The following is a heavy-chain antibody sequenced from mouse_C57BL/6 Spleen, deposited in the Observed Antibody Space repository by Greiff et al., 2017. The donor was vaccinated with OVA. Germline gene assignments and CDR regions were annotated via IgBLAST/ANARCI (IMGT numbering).Heavy chain of an antibody. D-gene: IGHD1-1*02. Sequence: VKLQESGAELVRPGASVTLSCKASGYTFTDYEMHWVKQTPVHGLEWIGAIDPETGGTAYNQKFKGKAILTADKSSSTAYMELRSLTSEDSAVYYCTRSGWAYYFDYWGQGTTLTVSS. V-gene: IGHV1-15*01. CDR2: IDPETGGT. J-gene: IGHJ2*01. CDR3: TRSGWAYYFDY. CDR1: GYTFTDYE.